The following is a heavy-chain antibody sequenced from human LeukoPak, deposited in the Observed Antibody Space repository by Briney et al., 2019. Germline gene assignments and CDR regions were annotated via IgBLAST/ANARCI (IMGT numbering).Heavy chain of an antibody. CDR2: INHSGST. Sequence: PSETLSLTCAVYGGSFSGYYWSWIRQPPGKGLERIGEINHSGSTNYNPSLKSRVTISVDTSKNQFSLKLSSVTAADTAVYYCARGPRYFGWFDPWGQGTLVPVSS. CDR1: GGSFSGYY. CDR3: ARGPRYFGWFDP. D-gene: IGHD3-9*01. V-gene: IGHV4-34*01. J-gene: IGHJ5*02.